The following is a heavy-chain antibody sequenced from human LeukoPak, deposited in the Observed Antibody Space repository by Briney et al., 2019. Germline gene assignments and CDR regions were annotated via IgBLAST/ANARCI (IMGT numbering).Heavy chain of an antibody. Sequence: GGSLRLSCAASGFTFSSYDMRWVRQAPGKGLEWVSAISGSGSTNYADSVKGRFTISRDNSKNTLYLQMNSLRAEDTAVYYCAKGPYSGFSWGQGTLVTDSS. V-gene: IGHV3-23*01. CDR2: ISGSGST. CDR3: AKGPYSGFS. D-gene: IGHD1-26*01. J-gene: IGHJ5*02. CDR1: GFTFSSYD.